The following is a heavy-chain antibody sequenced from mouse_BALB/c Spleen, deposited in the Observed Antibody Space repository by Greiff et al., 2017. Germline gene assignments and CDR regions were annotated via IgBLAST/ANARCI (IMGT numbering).Heavy chain of an antibody. CDR1: GFTFSSYT. V-gene: IGHV5-12-2*01. D-gene: IGHD2-1*01. CDR2: ISNGGGST. CDR3: ARAPLYGNYDAMDY. J-gene: IGHJ4*01. Sequence: EVKLVESGGGLVQPGGSLKLSCAASGFTFSSYTMSWVRQTPEKRLEWVAYISNGGGSTYYPDTVKGRFTISRDNAKNTLYLQMSSLKSEDTAMYYCARAPLYGNYDAMDYWGQGTSVTVSS.